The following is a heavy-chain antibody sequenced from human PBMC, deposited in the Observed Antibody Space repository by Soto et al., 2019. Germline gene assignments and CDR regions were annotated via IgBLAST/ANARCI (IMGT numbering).Heavy chain of an antibody. CDR1: GYTFTGYY. CDR3: GRGYSSSWYRSSDAFDI. J-gene: IGHJ3*02. D-gene: IGHD6-13*01. CDR2: INPNSGGT. Sequence: ASVKVSCKASGYTFTGYYMHWVRQAPGQGLEWMGWINPNSGGTNYAQKFQGWVTMTRDTSISTAYMELSRLRSDDTAVYYCGRGYSSSWYRSSDAFDIWGQGTMVTVSS. V-gene: IGHV1-2*04.